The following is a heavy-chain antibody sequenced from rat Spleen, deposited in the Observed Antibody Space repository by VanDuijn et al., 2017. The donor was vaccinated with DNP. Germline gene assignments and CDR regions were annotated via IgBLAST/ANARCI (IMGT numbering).Heavy chain of an antibody. J-gene: IGHJ2*01. D-gene: IGHD4-3*01. CDR2: ISYDGSNT. CDR3: ARWNSGHFDY. Sequence: EVQLVESGGGLVQPGRSLKLSCAASGFTFSDYNMPWVRQAPKKGLEWVATISYDGSNTYYRDSVKGRFTISRDNAKNTLYLQMNSLRSEDMATYYCARWNSGHFDYWGQGVMVPVSS. V-gene: IGHV5-7*01. CDR1: GFTFSDYN.